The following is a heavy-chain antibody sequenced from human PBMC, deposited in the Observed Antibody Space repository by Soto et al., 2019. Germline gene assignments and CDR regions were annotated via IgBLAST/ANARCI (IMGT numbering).Heavy chain of an antibody. D-gene: IGHD1-20*01. CDR3: ARDKITGILDY. CDR2: IIPMFGIA. Sequence: SVKVSCKGSGGTFNSYTVTWVRQAPGQGLEWMGRIIPMFGIATYAQNFQGRVTITADKSTSTAYMELSSLRSEDTAVYYCARDKITGILDYWGQGTPVTVSS. J-gene: IGHJ4*02. CDR1: GGTFNSYT. V-gene: IGHV1-69*04.